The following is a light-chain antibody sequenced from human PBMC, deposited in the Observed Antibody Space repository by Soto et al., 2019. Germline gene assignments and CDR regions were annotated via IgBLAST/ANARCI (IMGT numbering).Light chain of an antibody. CDR3: QQSYSNLRT. CDR2: AAS. Sequence: IQMTQSPASLSASVGDRFTIPCRASQRISSYLNWYQQKPGKAPKLLIYAASSLQSGVPSRFSGSGSRTDFTLTISSLQPEDFATYYCQQSYSNLRTFGQGTKVDSK. V-gene: IGKV1-39*01. CDR1: QRISSY. J-gene: IGKJ1*01.